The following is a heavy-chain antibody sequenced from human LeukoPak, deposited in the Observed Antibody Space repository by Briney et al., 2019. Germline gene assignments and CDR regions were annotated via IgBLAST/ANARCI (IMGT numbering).Heavy chain of an antibody. V-gene: IGHV4-34*01. D-gene: IGHD2-15*01. Sequence: SETLSLTCAVYGGSFIHYYWSWIRQPPGKGLEWIGEINHSGGTNYNPSLKSRVTISVDTSKNQFSLKLSSVTAADTAVYYCARVAGYCSGGSCRTRFDPWGQGTLVTVSS. J-gene: IGHJ5*02. CDR3: ARVAGYCSGGSCRTRFDP. CDR2: INHSGGT. CDR1: GGSFIHYY.